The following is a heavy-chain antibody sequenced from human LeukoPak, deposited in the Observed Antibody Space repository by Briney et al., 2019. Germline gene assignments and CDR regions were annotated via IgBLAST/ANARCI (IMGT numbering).Heavy chain of an antibody. D-gene: IGHD2-15*01. CDR3: ARAGAVVDNWFDP. Sequence: TGGSLRLSCAASGFTFSDYYMSWIRQAPGKGLEWVSYISSSGSTIYYADSVKGRFTISRDNAKNSLYLQMNSLRSDDTAVYYCARAGAVVDNWFDPWGQGTLVTVSS. CDR2: ISSSGSTI. J-gene: IGHJ5*02. CDR1: GFTFSDYY. V-gene: IGHV3-11*01.